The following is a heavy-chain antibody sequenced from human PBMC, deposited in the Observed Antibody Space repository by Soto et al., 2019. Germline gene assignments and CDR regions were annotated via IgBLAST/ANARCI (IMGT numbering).Heavy chain of an antibody. CDR3: AKGLSRVRGVNYYGMDV. Sequence: QVQLVESGGGVVQPGRSLRLSCAASGFTFSSYGMHWVRQASGKGLEWVAVISYDGSNKYYADSVKGRFTISRDNSKNTLYLQMNSLRAEDTAVYYCAKGLSRVRGVNYYGMDVWGQGTTVTVSS. CDR2: ISYDGSNK. D-gene: IGHD3-10*01. J-gene: IGHJ6*02. V-gene: IGHV3-30*18. CDR1: GFTFSSYG.